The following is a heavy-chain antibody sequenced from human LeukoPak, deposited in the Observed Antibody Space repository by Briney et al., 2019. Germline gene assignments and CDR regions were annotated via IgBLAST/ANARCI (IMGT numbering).Heavy chain of an antibody. CDR3: ARMGGGNSFAY. CDR1: GYSFSTSW. J-gene: IGHJ4*02. D-gene: IGHD4-23*01. CDR2: IYPGGSDT. V-gene: IGHV5-51*01. Sequence: GESLKISCKGSGYSFSTSWIGWVRQMPGKGLEWMGIIYPGGSDTRYSPSFQGQVTITADKSISTAYLQWSSLKASNTAMYYCARMGGGNSFAYWGQGTLVTFSS.